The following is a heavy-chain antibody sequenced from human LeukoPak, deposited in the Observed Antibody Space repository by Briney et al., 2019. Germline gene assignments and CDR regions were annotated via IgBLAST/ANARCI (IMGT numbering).Heavy chain of an antibody. J-gene: IGHJ6*02. D-gene: IGHD6-13*01. CDR3: ARALQLGSSSWYMDYYYYYGMDV. CDR2: INPSGGST. Sequence: ASVKVSCKASGYTFTSYYMHWVRQTPGQGLEWMGIINPSGGSTSYAQKLQGRVTMTTDTSTSTAYMELRSLRSDDTAVYYCARALQLGSSSWYMDYYYYYGMDVWGQGTTVTVSS. CDR1: GYTFTSYY. V-gene: IGHV1-46*01.